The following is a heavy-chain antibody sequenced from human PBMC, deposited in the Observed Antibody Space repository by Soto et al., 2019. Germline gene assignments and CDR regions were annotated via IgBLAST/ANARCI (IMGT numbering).Heavy chain of an antibody. CDR1: GFIFSSYA. Sequence: EVQLLESGGGLVQPGGSLRLSCAASGFIFSSYAMSWVRQAPGKGLEWVSAISGSGGSTYYADSVKGRFTISRDNSKNTLYLQMNSLRAEDTAVYYCATQGWELLPGFDDYWGQGTLVTVSS. D-gene: IGHD1-26*01. CDR2: ISGSGGST. CDR3: ATQGWELLPGFDDY. V-gene: IGHV3-23*01. J-gene: IGHJ4*02.